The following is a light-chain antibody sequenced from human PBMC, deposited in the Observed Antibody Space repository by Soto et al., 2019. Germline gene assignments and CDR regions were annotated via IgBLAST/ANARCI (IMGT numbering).Light chain of an antibody. V-gene: IGKV1-39*01. Sequence: DIQMTQSPSSLSASVGDRVTITCRAAQSISNNLNWYQQKPGKAPKLLIYAASRLQSGVPSRFSGSGSGTDFTLTISSLQPEDFATYYCQQSYSIPPITFGQGTRLEI. CDR3: QQSYSIPPIT. CDR1: QSISNN. J-gene: IGKJ5*01. CDR2: AAS.